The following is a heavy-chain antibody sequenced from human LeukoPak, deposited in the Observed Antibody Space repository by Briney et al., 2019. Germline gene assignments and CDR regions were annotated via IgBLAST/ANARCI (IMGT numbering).Heavy chain of an antibody. D-gene: IGHD2-2*02. J-gene: IGHJ3*02. CDR2: INPNSGGT. Sequence: ASVKVSCKASGYTFTGYYMHWVRQAPGQGLEWMGRINPNSGGTNYAQKFQGRVTMTRDTSISTAYMELSRLRSDDTAVYYCATWYQLLYDAFDIWGQGTMVTVSS. CDR1: GYTFTGYY. V-gene: IGHV1-2*06. CDR3: ATWYQLLYDAFDI.